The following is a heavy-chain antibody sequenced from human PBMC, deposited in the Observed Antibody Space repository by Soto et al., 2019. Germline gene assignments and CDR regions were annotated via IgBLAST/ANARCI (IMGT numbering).Heavy chain of an antibody. D-gene: IGHD3-22*01. V-gene: IGHV4-30-2*01. J-gene: IGHJ4*02. CDR3: ARGGVDYYDSSGYYFSPYYFDY. CDR1: GGPISSGGYS. Sequence: PSETLSLTCAVSGGPISSGGYSWSWIRQPPGKGQEWIGYIYHSGSTYYNPSLKSRVTISVDRSKNQFSLKLSSVTAADTAVYYCARGGVDYYDSSGYYFSPYYFDYWGQGTLVTVFS. CDR2: IYHSGST.